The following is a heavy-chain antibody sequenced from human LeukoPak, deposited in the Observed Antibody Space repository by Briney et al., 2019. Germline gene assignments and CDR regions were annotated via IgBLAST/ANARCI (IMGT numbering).Heavy chain of an antibody. CDR1: GGSFSGYY. Sequence: SETLSLTCAVYGGSFSGYYWSWIRQPPGKGLEWIGYIYYSGSTYYNPSLKSRVTISVDTSKNQFSLKLSSVTAADTAVYYCARSLAAAAGKIDYWGQGTLVTVSS. CDR3: ARSLAAAAGKIDY. J-gene: IGHJ4*02. CDR2: IYYSGST. V-gene: IGHV4-30-4*08. D-gene: IGHD6-13*01.